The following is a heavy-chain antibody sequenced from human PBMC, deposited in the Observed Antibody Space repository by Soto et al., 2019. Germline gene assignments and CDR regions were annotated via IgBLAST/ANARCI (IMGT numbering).Heavy chain of an antibody. CDR2: VYSGGTT. D-gene: IGHD3-10*01. CDR3: ARGRSASSDFDS. V-gene: IGHV3-66*01. CDR1: GFTVSPYY. J-gene: IGHJ4*02. Sequence: EVPLVESGGGLVQPGGSLRLSCAASGFTVSPYYMNWVRQAQGEGMEWVSVVYSGGTTYYADSVRGRFTISRDNSKSTLFLQMNSLRAEDTAVYYCARGRSASSDFDSWGQGTLVTVSS.